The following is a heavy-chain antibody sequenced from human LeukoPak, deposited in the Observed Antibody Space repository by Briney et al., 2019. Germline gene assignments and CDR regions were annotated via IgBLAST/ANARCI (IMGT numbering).Heavy chain of an antibody. V-gene: IGHV4-39*01. CDR2: IYYSGST. D-gene: IGHD1-26*01. CDR3: ARHGGSYYIDY. J-gene: IGHJ4*02. CDR1: GGSISSSSDY. Sequence: PSETLSLTCTVSGGSISSSSDYWGWLRQPPGKGLEWIGSIYYSGSTYYNPSLKSRVTKSVDTSKNQFSLKLSSVTAADTAVYYCARHGGSYYIDYWGQGTLVTVSS.